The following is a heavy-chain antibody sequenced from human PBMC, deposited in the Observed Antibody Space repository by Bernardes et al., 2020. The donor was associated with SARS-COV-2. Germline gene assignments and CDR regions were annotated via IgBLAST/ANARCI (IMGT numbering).Heavy chain of an antibody. Sequence: GGSLRLSCAVSGFTFNFYYMSWIRQAPGKGLEWLSTIGGGGATIYYADSVKGRFTISRDNAKNSLYLQMSGLRAEDTAVYYCARVDCSGGSCLLSVFDYWGQGTLVTVSS. V-gene: IGHV3-11*01. J-gene: IGHJ4*02. D-gene: IGHD2-15*01. CDR2: IGGGGATI. CDR1: GFTFNFYY. CDR3: ARVDCSGGSCLLSVFDY.